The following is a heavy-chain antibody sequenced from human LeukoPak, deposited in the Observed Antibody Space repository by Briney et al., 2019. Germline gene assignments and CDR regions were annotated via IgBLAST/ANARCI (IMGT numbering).Heavy chain of an antibody. V-gene: IGHV1-2*06. Sequence: ASVKVSCKASGYTFTGYYMHWVRQAPGQGLEWMGRINPNSGGTNYAQKLQGRVTMTTDTSTSTAYMELRSLRSDDTAVYYCARHPGIAEAGTSPPFDYWGQGTLVTVSS. CDR3: ARHPGIAEAGTSPPFDY. D-gene: IGHD6-19*01. CDR2: INPNSGGT. CDR1: GYTFTGYY. J-gene: IGHJ4*02.